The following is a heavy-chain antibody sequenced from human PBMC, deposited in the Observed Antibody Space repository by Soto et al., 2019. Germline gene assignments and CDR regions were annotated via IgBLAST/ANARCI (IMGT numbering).Heavy chain of an antibody. CDR3: ARGVGSSPPRY. V-gene: IGHV4-59*01. CDR1: GGSISVYY. J-gene: IGHJ4*02. Sequence: TLSLTCTISGGSISVYYWSWVRQPPGHELEWIGYIYASGSPYYNPSLRSRVTISADTSKNQISLKLTSPTAADTAVYYCARGVGSSPPRYWGRGTLVTVSS. CDR2: IYASGSP. D-gene: IGHD1-26*01.